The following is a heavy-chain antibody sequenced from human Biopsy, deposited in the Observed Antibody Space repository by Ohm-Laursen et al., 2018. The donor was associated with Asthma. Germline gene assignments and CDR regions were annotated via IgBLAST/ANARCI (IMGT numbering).Heavy chain of an antibody. D-gene: IGHD3-22*01. J-gene: IGHJ4*02. CDR2: IHHLGNA. CDR1: GGSISVSNW. V-gene: IGHV4-4*02. Sequence: SETLSLTCDVSGGSISVSNWWSWVRQPPGRGLEWIGQIHHLGNANYNPSPKSRVTMSVDKSKNQFSLKLTSVTAADTAVYFCARRWRSYDSSNYYLDQWGQGTLVTVSS. CDR3: ARRWRSYDSSNYYLDQ.